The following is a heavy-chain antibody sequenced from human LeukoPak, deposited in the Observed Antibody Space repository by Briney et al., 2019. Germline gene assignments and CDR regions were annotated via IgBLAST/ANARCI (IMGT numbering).Heavy chain of an antibody. Sequence: SETLSLTCAVYGGSFSGYYWSWIRQPPGKGLEWIGEINHSGSTNYNPSPKSRVTISVDTSKNQFSLKLSSVTAADTAVYYCAHTKEGYGRAMPFDYWGQGTLVTVSS. CDR1: GGSFSGYY. V-gene: IGHV4-34*01. J-gene: IGHJ4*02. CDR3: AHTKEGYGRAMPFDY. D-gene: IGHD2-2*01. CDR2: INHSGST.